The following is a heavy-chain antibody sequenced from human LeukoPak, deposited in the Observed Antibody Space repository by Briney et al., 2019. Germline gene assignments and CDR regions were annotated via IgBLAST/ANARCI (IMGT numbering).Heavy chain of an antibody. D-gene: IGHD2-2*01. J-gene: IGHJ5*02. CDR3: ARQSSDCSSTSCYLSWFDP. V-gene: IGHV5-51*01. CDR2: IYPGDSDT. CDR1: GYRFTSYW. Sequence: GESLKISCKGSGYRFTSYWIGWVRQMPEKGLEWMGIIYPGDSDTRYSPSFQGQVTISADKSISTAYLQWSSLKASDTAMYYCARQSSDCSSTSCYLSWFDPWGQGTLVTVSS.